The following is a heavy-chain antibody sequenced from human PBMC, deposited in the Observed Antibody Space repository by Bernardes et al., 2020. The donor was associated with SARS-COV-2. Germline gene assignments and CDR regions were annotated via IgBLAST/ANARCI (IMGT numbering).Heavy chain of an antibody. Sequence: SVKVSCKTSGNTFTSYAVIWVRQAPGQGLECMGGIIPLFGTTNYAQNFQGRVTIAADESTSTVYMELSSLRSEDTAMYYCARSGTYPDAFDIWGQGTLVTVSS. CDR2: IIPLFGTT. J-gene: IGHJ4*02. D-gene: IGHD1-26*01. CDR1: GNTFTSYA. CDR3: ARSGTYPDAFDI. V-gene: IGHV1-69*13.